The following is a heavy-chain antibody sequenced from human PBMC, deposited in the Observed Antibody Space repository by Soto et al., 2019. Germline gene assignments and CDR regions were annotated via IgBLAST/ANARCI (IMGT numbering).Heavy chain of an antibody. CDR3: AREKCSSTSCNHGMDV. CDR2: ITTTSTYK. D-gene: IGHD2-2*01. J-gene: IGHJ6*02. CDR1: AFTFNNFP. Sequence: PGGSLRLSCVASAFTFNNFPMHWVRQAPGKGLQWLASITTTSTYKYYADSVKGRFSISRDNAKNSLYLELTNLRSEDTAVCYCAREKCSSTSCNHGMDVWGLGTTVTVSS. V-gene: IGHV3-21*01.